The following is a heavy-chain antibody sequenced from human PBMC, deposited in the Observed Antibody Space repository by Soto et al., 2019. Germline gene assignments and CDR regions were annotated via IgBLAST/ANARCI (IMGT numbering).Heavy chain of an antibody. D-gene: IGHD3-22*01. CDR2: INPISGVA. Sequence: SVKVSCKPSGYTLNTYYLHWVRQAPGQGLEWMGWINPISGVANYAQKFQGRVTITADKSTSTAYMELSRLRSEDTAVYYCSIFGGGDYYDSSGPNWFDPWGQGTLVTVSS. V-gene: IGHV1-69*10. CDR3: SIFGGGDYYDSSGPNWFDP. J-gene: IGHJ5*02. CDR1: GYTLNTYY.